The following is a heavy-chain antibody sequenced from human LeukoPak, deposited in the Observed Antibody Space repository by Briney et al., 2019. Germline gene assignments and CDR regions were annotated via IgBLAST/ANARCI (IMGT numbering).Heavy chain of an antibody. Sequence: GASVKDSCKASGYTFTSYGISWVRQAPGQGLEWMGWISAYNGNTNYAQKLQGRVTMTTDTSTSTAYMELRSLRSDDTAVYYCAREKDCSGGSCYLYYYYYGMDVWGQGTTVTVSS. CDR2: ISAYNGNT. CDR3: AREKDCSGGSCYLYYYYYGMDV. V-gene: IGHV1-18*01. CDR1: GYTFTSYG. J-gene: IGHJ6*02. D-gene: IGHD2-15*01.